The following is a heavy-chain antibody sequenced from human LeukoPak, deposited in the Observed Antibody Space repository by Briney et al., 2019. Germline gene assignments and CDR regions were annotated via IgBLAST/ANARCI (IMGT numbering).Heavy chain of an antibody. CDR2: INPSGGST. CDR1: GYTFTSYY. Sequence: GASVKVSCKASGYTFTSYYMHWVRQAPGQGLEWMGIINPSGGSTSYAQKFQGRVTMTRDTSTSTVYMELSSLRSEDTAVYYCARDNQQLVPYYYYGMDVWGQGTTVTVSS. D-gene: IGHD6-13*01. V-gene: IGHV1-46*01. CDR3: ARDNQQLVPYYYYGMDV. J-gene: IGHJ6*02.